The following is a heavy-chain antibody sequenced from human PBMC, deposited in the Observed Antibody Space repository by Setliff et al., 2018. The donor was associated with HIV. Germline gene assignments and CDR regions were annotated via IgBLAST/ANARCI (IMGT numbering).Heavy chain of an antibody. Sequence: ASVKVSCKASGGSFSSYAISWVRQAPGQGLEWMGRIIPIFGSANYAKNFQGRVTINADKSTSTAYMELRSLRSEDTAVYYCARDQFGELAGLTLGWYFDLWGRGTLVTVSS. CDR2: IIPIFGSA. CDR3: ARDQFGELAGLTLGWYFDL. D-gene: IGHD3-10*01. V-gene: IGHV1-69*06. J-gene: IGHJ2*01. CDR1: GGSFSSYA.